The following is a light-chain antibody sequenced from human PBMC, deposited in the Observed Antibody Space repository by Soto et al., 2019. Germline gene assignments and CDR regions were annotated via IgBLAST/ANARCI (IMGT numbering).Light chain of an antibody. J-gene: IGLJ1*01. Sequence: SYELTQPPSVSVAPGQTARITCGGNIIASKSVHWYQQNPGQAPVLVVYDDSDRPSGIPERFSGSNSGNTATLTISRVEAGDEADYYCQVWDSSSDHLYVFGTGTKLSVL. CDR1: IIASKS. CDR3: QVWDSSSDHLYV. CDR2: DDS. V-gene: IGLV3-21*02.